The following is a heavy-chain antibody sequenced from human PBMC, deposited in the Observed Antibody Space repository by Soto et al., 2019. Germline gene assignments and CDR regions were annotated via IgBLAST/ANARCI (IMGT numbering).Heavy chain of an antibody. V-gene: IGHV3-7*01. CDR3: ARDSGTSDY. D-gene: IGHD1-1*01. CDR1: GFTFSTFW. J-gene: IGHJ4*02. Sequence: GGSLRLSCAASGFTFSTFWMCWVRQAPGKGLEWVANIKQDGSETYYVDSVKGRFTISRDNAKNSLYLQMNSLRAEDTAVYYCARDSGTSDYWGQGTLVTVSS. CDR2: IKQDGSET.